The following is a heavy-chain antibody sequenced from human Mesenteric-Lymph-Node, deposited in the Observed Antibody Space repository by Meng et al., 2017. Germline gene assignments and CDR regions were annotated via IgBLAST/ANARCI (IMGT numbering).Heavy chain of an antibody. CDR1: GYSFTTYG. CDR3: AKSSLHAGTLYFDS. V-gene: IGHV1-3*01. D-gene: IGHD2-21*02. CDR2: VNAASGNT. Sequence: QVQLVQSGAEGKNPGASVKVACKTSGYSFTTYGIQWVRQAPGQSLEWMGWVNAASGNTRYSQKFQDRVTINRDTSASSAYMEVSSLRSEDTAVYYCAKSSLHAGTLYFDSWGQGTLVTVSS. J-gene: IGHJ4*02.